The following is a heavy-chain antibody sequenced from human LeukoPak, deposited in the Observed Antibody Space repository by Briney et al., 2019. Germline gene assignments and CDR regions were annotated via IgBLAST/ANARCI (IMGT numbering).Heavy chain of an antibody. CDR2: IIPIFGTA. CDR3: ARKGPKPRNRSTGYNESSQH. V-gene: IGHV1-69*06. Sequence: GASVKVSCKASGGTFSSYAISWVRQAPGQGLEWMGGIIPIFGTANYAQKFQGRVTITADKSTSTAYMELSSLRSEDTAVYYCARKGPKPRNRSTGYNESSQHWGQGTLAPSPQ. CDR1: GGTFSSYA. J-gene: IGHJ1*01. D-gene: IGHD6-13*01.